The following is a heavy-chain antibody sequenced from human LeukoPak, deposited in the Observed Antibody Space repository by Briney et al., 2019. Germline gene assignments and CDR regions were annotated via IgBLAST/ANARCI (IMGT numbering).Heavy chain of an antibody. V-gene: IGHV1-8*01. J-gene: IGHJ5*02. CDR1: GYTFTSYD. D-gene: IGHD3-10*01. Sequence: ASVKVSCKASGYTFTSYDINWVRQATGQGLEWMGWMNPNSGNTGYAQKFQGRVTMTRKTSISTAYMELSSLRSEDTAVYYCARGSYYGSGSYYPSGFDPWGQGTLVTVSS. CDR3: ARGSYYGSGSYYPSGFDP. CDR2: MNPNSGNT.